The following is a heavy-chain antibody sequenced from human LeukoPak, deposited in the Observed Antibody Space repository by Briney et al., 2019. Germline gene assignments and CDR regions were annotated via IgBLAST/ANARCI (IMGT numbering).Heavy chain of an antibody. J-gene: IGHJ5*02. CDR2: IIPILGTA. CDR1: GGTFSSYA. V-gene: IGHV1-69*10. CDR3: ARDLLWFGELFYWFDP. D-gene: IGHD3-10*01. Sequence: SVKVSCKASGGTFSSYAISWVRQAPGQGLEWMGGIIPILGTANYAQKFQGRVTITADKSTSTAYMELSSLRSEDTAVYYCARDLLWFGELFYWFDPWGQGTLVTVSS.